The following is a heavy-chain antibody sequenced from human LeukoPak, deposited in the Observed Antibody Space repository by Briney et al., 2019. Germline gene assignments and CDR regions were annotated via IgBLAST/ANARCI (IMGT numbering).Heavy chain of an antibody. CDR1: GYTFSSYA. D-gene: IGHD2-2*01. V-gene: IGHV1-69*13. CDR2: IIPIFGTA. CDR3: ARGYPTGYCSSTSCYATASFYDFWSGYYPNWFDP. J-gene: IGHJ5*02. Sequence: SVKVSCKASGYTFSSYAISWVRQAPGQGLEWMGGIIPIFGTANYAQKFQGRVTITADESTSTAYMELSSLRSEDTAVYYCARGYPTGYCSSTSCYATASFYDFWSGYYPNWFDPWGQGTLVTVSS.